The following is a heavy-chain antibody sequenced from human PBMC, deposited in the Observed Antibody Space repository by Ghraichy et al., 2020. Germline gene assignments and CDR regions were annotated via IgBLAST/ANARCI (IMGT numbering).Heavy chain of an antibody. CDR3: ARAYYGDYLDY. J-gene: IGHJ4*02. D-gene: IGHD4-17*01. V-gene: IGHV4-34*01. Sequence: SETLSLTCAVYGGSFSGYYWSWIRQPPGKGLEWIGEINHSGSTNYNPSLKSRVTISVDTSKNQFSLKLSSVTAADTAVYYCARAYYGDYLDYWGQGTLVTGSS. CDR1: GGSFSGYY. CDR2: INHSGST.